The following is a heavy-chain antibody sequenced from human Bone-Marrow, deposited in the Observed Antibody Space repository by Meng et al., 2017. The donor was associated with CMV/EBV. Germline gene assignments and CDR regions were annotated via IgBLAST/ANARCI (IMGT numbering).Heavy chain of an antibody. CDR2: ISSSSSYI. CDR1: GFTFSSYS. Sequence: ETLSLTCAASGFTFSSYSMNWVRQAPGKGLEWVSSISSSSSYIYYADSVKGRFTISRDNAKNSLYLQMNSLRAEDTAVYYCARDGALYNVDIWLPRGGMDVWGQGTTVTVSS. J-gene: IGHJ6*02. V-gene: IGHV3-21*01. CDR3: ARDGALYNVDIWLPRGGMDV. D-gene: IGHD3-9*01.